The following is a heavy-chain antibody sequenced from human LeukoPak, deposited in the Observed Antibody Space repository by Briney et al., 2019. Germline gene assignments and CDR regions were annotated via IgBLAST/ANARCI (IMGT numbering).Heavy chain of an antibody. D-gene: IGHD3-10*01. CDR2: INPNSGGT. J-gene: IGHJ4*02. Sequence: ASVKVSCKASGYTFTGYYMHWVRQAPGQGLEWIGRINPNSGGTNYAQKFQGRVTMTRDTSISTAYMELSRLRSDDTAVYYCARDAYYYGSGSYYGGGDYWGQGTLVTVSS. CDR1: GYTFTGYY. CDR3: ARDAYYYGSGSYYGGGDY. V-gene: IGHV1-2*06.